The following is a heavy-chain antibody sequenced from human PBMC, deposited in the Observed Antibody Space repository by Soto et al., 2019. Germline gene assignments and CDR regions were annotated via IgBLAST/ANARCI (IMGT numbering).Heavy chain of an antibody. Sequence: GGSLRLSCAASGFTFRDYAMNWVRQAPGKGLEWVADISGNGNSARHADSVKGRFTISRDNSQNTLYLHMNSLRVDDTAIYYCGKERRGSGWSVCNFWGQGTLVTVPQ. V-gene: IGHV3-23*01. D-gene: IGHD6-19*01. CDR2: ISGNGNSA. CDR3: GKERRGSGWSVCNF. CDR1: GFTFRDYA. J-gene: IGHJ4*02.